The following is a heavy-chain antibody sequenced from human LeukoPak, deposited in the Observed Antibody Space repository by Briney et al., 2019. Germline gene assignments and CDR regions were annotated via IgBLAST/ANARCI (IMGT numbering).Heavy chain of an antibody. J-gene: IGHJ4*02. CDR1: GFTLSDYY. CDR3: ARERGDTAMVFDH. D-gene: IGHD5-18*01. V-gene: IGHV3-11*06. CDR2: ISSSSSYT. Sequence: GGSLRLSCAASGFTLSDYYMSWIRQAPGKGLEWVSYISSSSSYTNYADSVKGRFTISRDNAKNSLYLQMNSLRAEDTAVYYCARERGDTAMVFDHWGQGTLVTVSS.